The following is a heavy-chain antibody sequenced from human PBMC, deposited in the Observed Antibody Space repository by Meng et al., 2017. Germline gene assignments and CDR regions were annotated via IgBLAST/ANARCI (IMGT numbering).Heavy chain of an antibody. Sequence: RLVLRGSEVNSHVSSVRVACMASGGSFGSYSISWVRPAPGQGIGRMGGIIPIFGTATYAQKFNGKVTITADESTSTAYLELSNLRSQDTAVSYCARVRGYSNYGPNWFDPWGQGTLVTVSS. V-gene: IGHV1-69*01. J-gene: IGHJ5*02. CDR3: ARVRGYSNYGPNWFDP. D-gene: IGHD4-11*01. CDR1: GGSFGSYS. CDR2: IIPIFGTA.